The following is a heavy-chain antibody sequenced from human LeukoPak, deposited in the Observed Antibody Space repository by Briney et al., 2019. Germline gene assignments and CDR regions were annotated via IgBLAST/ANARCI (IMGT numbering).Heavy chain of an antibody. CDR2: IYSGGST. Sequence: GGSLRLSCAASGFTVSSNYMSWVRQAPGKGLEWVSVIYSGGSTHYTDSVKGRFTISRGNSKNTLYLQMNSLRAEDTAVYYCARDGYTSSWYALDYWGQGTLVTVSS. CDR1: GFTVSSNY. V-gene: IGHV3-66*01. D-gene: IGHD6-13*01. CDR3: ARDGYTSSWYALDY. J-gene: IGHJ4*02.